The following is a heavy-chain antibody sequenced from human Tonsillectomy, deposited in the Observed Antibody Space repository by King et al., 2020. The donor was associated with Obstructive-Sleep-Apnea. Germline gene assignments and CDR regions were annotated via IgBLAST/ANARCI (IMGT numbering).Heavy chain of an antibody. D-gene: IGHD4-17*01. CDR1: GFTLSSYW. CDR2: IKQDGSEK. CDR3: TRGGGDGDSNRY. V-gene: IGHV3-7*03. J-gene: IGHJ4*02. Sequence: VQLVESGGGLVQPGGSLRLSCAASGFTLSSYWMTWVRQAPGKGLEWVANIKQDGSEKYYVDSEKGRFTISRDNAKNSLYLQMNYLRAEDTAVYYCTRGGGDGDSNRYWGQGTLVTVSS.